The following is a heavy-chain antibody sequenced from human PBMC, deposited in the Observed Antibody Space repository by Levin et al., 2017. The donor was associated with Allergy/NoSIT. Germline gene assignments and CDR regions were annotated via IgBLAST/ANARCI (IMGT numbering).Heavy chain of an antibody. V-gene: IGHV3-7*01. Sequence: PGESLKISCVASGLTFSTYWMSWVRQAPGKGLEWVANIKQDGSEIYYVDSVKGRFTISRDNTKNSLFLQMNSLRAEDTAVYYCATDPYSISASVFNIWGQGTMVTVSS. CDR3: ATDPYSISASVFNI. CDR1: GLTFSTYW. CDR2: IKQDGSEI. D-gene: IGHD2-15*01. J-gene: IGHJ3*02.